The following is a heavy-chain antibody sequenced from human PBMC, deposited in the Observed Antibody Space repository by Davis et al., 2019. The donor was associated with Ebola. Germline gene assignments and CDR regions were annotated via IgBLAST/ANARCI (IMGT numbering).Heavy chain of an antibody. CDR3: ARVPAAKKGWFDP. CDR2: ISAYNGNT. V-gene: IGHV1-18*01. D-gene: IGHD2-2*01. Sequence: ASVKVSCKASGYTFTSYGISWVRQAPGQGLEWMGWISAYNGNTNYAQNLQGRVTMTTDTSTTTAYMELRRLRSDDTAVYYCARVPAAKKGWFDPWGQGTLVTVSS. J-gene: IGHJ5*02. CDR1: GYTFTSYG.